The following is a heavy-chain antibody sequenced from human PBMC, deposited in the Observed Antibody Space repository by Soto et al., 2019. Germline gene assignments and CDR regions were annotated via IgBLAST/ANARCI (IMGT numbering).Heavy chain of an antibody. CDR1: GFTFSSYA. CDR2: ISGSGGST. V-gene: IGHV3-23*01. J-gene: IGHJ4*02. Sequence: GSLRLSCAASGFTFSSYAMSWVRQAPGKGLEWVSAISGSGGSTYYADSVKGRFTISRDNSKNTLYLQMNSLRAEDTAVYYCAKNRPYYDFWSGYYDYWGQGTLVTVSS. D-gene: IGHD3-3*01. CDR3: AKNRPYYDFWSGYYDY.